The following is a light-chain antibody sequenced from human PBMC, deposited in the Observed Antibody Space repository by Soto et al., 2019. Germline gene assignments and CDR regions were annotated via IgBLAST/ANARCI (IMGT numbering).Light chain of an antibody. V-gene: IGKV4-1*01. J-gene: IGKJ1*01. CDR3: HQYYGSPLT. Sequence: DFVMTQSPDSLAVSLGERATINCKSSQRVLKTSNNKNYLAWYQQKPRQPPKLLITWASIRESGVPDRFSGSGSGTDFTLTISSLQAEDVAVYYCHQYYGSPLTFGQGTKVEIK. CDR2: WAS. CDR1: QRVLKTSNNKNY.